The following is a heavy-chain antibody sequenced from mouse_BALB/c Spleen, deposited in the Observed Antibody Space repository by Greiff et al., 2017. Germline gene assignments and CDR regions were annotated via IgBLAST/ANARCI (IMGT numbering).Heavy chain of an antibody. CDR1: GFAFSSYD. CDR3: ARHCTRDY. CDR2: ISSGGGSN. Sequence: EVKLEESGGGLVKPGGSLKLSCAASGFAFSSYDMSWVRQTPEKRLEWVAYISSGGGSNYYPATVKGRFTISRDNAKNTLYLQMSSLKSEDTAMYYCARHCTRDYWGQGTTLTVSS. V-gene: IGHV5-12-1*01. J-gene: IGHJ2*01.